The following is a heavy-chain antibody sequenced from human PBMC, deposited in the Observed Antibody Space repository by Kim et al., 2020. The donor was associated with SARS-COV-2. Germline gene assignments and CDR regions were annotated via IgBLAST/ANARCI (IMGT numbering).Heavy chain of an antibody. CDR2: IRESGDRT. D-gene: IGHD6-6*01. CDR1: GFTFSSYV. Sequence: GGSLRLSCAASGFTFSSYVMSWVRQAPGKGLEWVSTIRESGDRTYYADSVKGRFTISRDNSKNKLYLQMNSLRAEDTAVYYCAKRVPSLSYFDYWGQGTLVTVSS. V-gene: IGHV3-23*01. CDR3: AKRVPSLSYFDY. J-gene: IGHJ4*02.